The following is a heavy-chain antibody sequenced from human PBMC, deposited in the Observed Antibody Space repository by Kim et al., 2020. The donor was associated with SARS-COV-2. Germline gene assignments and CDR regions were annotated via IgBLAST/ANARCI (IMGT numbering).Heavy chain of an antibody. V-gene: IGHV3-23*01. D-gene: IGHD6-19*01. CDR3: AKDLEGIAVAANY. J-gene: IGHJ4*02. Sequence: ADSVKSRFTISRDNSKNALYLQMNSLRAEDTAVYYCAKDLEGIAVAANYWGQGTLVTVSS.